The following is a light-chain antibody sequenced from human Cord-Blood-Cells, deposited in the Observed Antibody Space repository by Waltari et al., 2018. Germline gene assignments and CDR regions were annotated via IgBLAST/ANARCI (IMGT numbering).Light chain of an antibody. J-gene: IGLJ3*02. V-gene: IGLV2-14*01. CDR1: SSHVGGYNY. CDR2: EVS. CDR3: SSYTSSSTRV. Sequence: QSALTPPASVSGSPGQSFTISCTGTSSHVGGYNYVSWYQQHPGKAPKLMIYEVSNRPSGVSNRFSGSKSGNTASLTISGLQAEDEADYYCSSYTSSSTRVFGGGTKLTVL.